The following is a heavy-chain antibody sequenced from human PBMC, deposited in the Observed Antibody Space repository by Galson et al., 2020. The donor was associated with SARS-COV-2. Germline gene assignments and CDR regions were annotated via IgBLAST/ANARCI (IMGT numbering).Heavy chain of an antibody. V-gene: IGHV3-30*02. J-gene: IGHJ4*02. CDR1: GFTFSSYG. CDR3: AKWWGAAAVSFDC. CDR2: IWYDGSNK. Sequence: GGSLRLSCAASGFTFSSYGMHWVRQAPGKGLEWVAVIWYDGSNKYYADSVKGRFTISRDNSKNTLYLQMNSLTVEDTAVYYCAKWWGAAAVSFDCWGQGTLVTVSS. D-gene: IGHD6-25*01.